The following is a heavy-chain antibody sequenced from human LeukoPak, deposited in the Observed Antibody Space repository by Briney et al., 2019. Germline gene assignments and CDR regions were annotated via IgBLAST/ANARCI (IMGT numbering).Heavy chain of an antibody. CDR2: INPNSGGT. D-gene: IGHD3-22*01. Sequence: ASVKVSCKASGYTFTGYYMHWVRQAPGQGLEWMGWINPNSGGTNYAQKFQGRVTMTRDTSISTAYMELSRLGSDDTAVYYCARPCYDSSGYYYYFDYWGQGTLVTVSS. CDR1: GYTFTGYY. CDR3: ARPCYDSSGYYYYFDY. J-gene: IGHJ4*02. V-gene: IGHV1-2*02.